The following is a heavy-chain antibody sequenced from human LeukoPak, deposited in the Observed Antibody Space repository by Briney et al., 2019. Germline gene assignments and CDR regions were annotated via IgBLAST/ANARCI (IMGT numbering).Heavy chain of an antibody. V-gene: IGHV4-61*10. J-gene: IGHJ4*02. D-gene: IGHD3-22*01. CDR2: IYYSGST. Sequence: KPSETLSLTCTVSGGSISSGGYYWSWIRQPAGKGLEWIGYIYYSGSTNYNPPLKSQVTISVDTSKNQFSLKMNSVTAADTAVYYCARGAPSGYYYCDFWGQGTLVTVSP. CDR3: ARGAPSGYYYCDF. CDR1: GGSISSGGYY.